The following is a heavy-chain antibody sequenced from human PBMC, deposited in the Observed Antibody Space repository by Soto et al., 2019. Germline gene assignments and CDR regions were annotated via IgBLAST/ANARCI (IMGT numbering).Heavy chain of an antibody. V-gene: IGHV5-51*01. CDR2: IYPGDSDT. D-gene: IGHD6-13*01. J-gene: IGHJ5*02. CDR1: GYSFTSYW. Sequence: GESLKISCKGSGYSFTSYWIGWVRQMPGKGLEWMGIIYPGDSDTRYSPSFQGQVTISADKSISTAYLRWSSLKASDTAMYYCARLAYSSSWYVGWFDPWGQGTLVTVSS. CDR3: ARLAYSSSWYVGWFDP.